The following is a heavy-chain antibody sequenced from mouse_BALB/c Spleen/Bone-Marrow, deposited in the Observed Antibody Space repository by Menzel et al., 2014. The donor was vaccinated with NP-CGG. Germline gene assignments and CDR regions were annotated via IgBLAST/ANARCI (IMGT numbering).Heavy chain of an antibody. V-gene: IGHV1-67*01. J-gene: IGHJ2*01. Sequence: QVQLKQSGPELVRPGVSVKISCKGSGYTFTDYAMHRVKPSHAKSLEWIGVISTYYGNTNYNQKFKGKATMTVDKSSSTAYMELARLTSEDSAIYYCARESAYYGYFDYWGQGTTLTVSS. CDR2: ISTYYGNT. CDR1: GYTFTDYA. D-gene: IGHD1-1*01. CDR3: ARESAYYGYFDY.